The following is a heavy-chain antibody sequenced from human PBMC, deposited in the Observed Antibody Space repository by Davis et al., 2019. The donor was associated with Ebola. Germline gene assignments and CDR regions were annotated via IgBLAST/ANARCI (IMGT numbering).Heavy chain of an antibody. J-gene: IGHJ4*02. Sequence: GESLKISCKGSGFSFTNNWIGWVRQTPGKGLEWMGIIWPGDSETRYSPSFQGQVTISADKSISTAYLQWNSLKASDSAMYYCARRGRIPVAGTDHFDYWGQGTLVTVSS. CDR3: ARRGRIPVAGTDHFDY. CDR2: IWPGDSET. D-gene: IGHD6-19*01. CDR1: GFSFTNNW. V-gene: IGHV5-51*01.